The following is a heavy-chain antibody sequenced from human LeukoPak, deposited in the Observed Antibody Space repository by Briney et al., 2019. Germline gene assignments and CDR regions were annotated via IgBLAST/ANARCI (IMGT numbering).Heavy chain of an antibody. J-gene: IGHJ6*04. D-gene: IGHD3-10*01. Sequence: PGGSLRLSCAASGFIFSDYYMSWIRQTPGKGLEWLSYISSTSSDTNYADSVKGRFTISRDNAKKSLFLQMNSLRAEDTGAYYCAAPYYYGSGSLLNYYYGMDVWGKGTTVTVSS. CDR2: ISSTSSDT. CDR3: AAPYYYGSGSLLNYYYGMDV. V-gene: IGHV3-11*06. CDR1: GFIFSDYY.